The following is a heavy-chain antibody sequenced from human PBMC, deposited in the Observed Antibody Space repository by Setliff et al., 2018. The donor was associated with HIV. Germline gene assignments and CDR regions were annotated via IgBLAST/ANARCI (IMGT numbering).Heavy chain of an antibody. D-gene: IGHD3-3*01. J-gene: IGHJ4*02. CDR1: GFTFSSYA. CDR2: ITSGGST. Sequence: PGGSLRLSCAASGFTFSSYAMSWVRQTPEKGLEWVSIITSGGSTYYADSAKGRFIISRDTSKNTLYLQMSSLRPDDTAIYYCARGRVLEWLLNHWGQGTRVTVSS. CDR3: ARGRVLEWLLNH. V-gene: IGHV3-23*01.